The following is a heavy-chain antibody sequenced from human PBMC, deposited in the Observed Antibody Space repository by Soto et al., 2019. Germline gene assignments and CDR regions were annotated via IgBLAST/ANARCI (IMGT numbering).Heavy chain of an antibody. V-gene: IGHV4-34*01. D-gene: IGHD2-21*02. J-gene: IGHJ3*02. CDR2: INHSGST. CDR3: ARAYCGGDCYSDDAFDI. Sequence: SETLSLTCAVYGGSFSGYYWSWIRQPPGKGLEWIGEINHSGSTNYNPSLKSRVTISVDTSKNQFSLKLSSVTAADTAVYYCARAYCGGDCYSDDAFDIWGQGTMVTVSS. CDR1: GGSFSGYY.